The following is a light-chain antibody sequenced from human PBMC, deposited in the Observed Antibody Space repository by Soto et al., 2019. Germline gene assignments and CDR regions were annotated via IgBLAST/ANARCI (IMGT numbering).Light chain of an antibody. CDR2: SNN. CDR3: ATWDDSLNGYV. CDR1: NSNIGSNA. J-gene: IGLJ1*01. Sequence: QSVLTQPPSASGTPGQRVTISCSGSNSNIGSNAVNWYQQFPGTAPKLLIYSNNQRPSGVPDRFSGSKSGTSASLAISGLQSGDEADYYCATWDDSLNGYVFGTGTKVTVL. V-gene: IGLV1-44*01.